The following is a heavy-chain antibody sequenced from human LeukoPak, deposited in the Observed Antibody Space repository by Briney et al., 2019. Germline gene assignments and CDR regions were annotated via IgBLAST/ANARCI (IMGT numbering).Heavy chain of an antibody. J-gene: IGHJ6*02. V-gene: IGHV1-24*01. Sequence: ASVKVSCKVSGYTLTELSMHWVRQAPGKGLEWMGGFDPEDGETIYAQKFQGRVTMTEDASTDTAYMELSSLRSEDTAVYYCATVVGIGYCTNGVCWNGMDVWGQGTTVTVSS. CDR1: GYTLTELS. D-gene: IGHD2-8*01. CDR2: FDPEDGET. CDR3: ATVVGIGYCTNGVCWNGMDV.